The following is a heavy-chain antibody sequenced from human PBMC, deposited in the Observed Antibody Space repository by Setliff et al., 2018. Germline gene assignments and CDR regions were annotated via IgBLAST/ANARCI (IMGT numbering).Heavy chain of an antibody. D-gene: IGHD1-1*01. CDR3: RQAVVGRDVFDI. J-gene: IGHJ3*02. CDR2: IDHSGGA. V-gene: IGHV4-34*01. Sequence: SETLSLTCAVSGESFNTYYWSWIRESPGKGLEWFGEIDHSGGANYNPSLESRVTMSVDTSKKEFSLKLTSVTAADTAMYYCRQAVVGRDVFDIWGQGTMVTVSS. CDR1: GESFNTYY.